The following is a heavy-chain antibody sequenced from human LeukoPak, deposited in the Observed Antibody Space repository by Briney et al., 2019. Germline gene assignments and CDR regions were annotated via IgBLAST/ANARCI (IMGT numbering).Heavy chain of an antibody. D-gene: IGHD1-14*01. CDR2: LYSDGNT. J-gene: IGHJ4*02. CDR1: GFTVITND. V-gene: IGHV3-53*01. Sequence: GGSLRLSCAASGFTVITNDMTWVRQAPGKGLEWVSVLYSDGNTKYADSVQSRFTISRDNSKNTHYLEMNSLSPDDTAVYYCARGVEPLAANTLAYWGQGTLVTVSS. CDR3: ARGVEPLAANTLAY.